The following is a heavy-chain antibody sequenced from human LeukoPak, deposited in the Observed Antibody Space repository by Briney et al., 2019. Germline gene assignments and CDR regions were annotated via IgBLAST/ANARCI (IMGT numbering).Heavy chain of an antibody. D-gene: IGHD5-18*01. Sequence: GGSLRLSCAASGFTFSSYAMSWVRQAPGKGLEWVSGISDIGGSTYYADSVKGRFTISRDNSKNTLYLQMNSPRAEDTAVYYCARGGYSYGYDFDYWGQGTLVSVSS. CDR2: ISDIGGST. CDR3: ARGGYSYGYDFDY. CDR1: GFTFSSYA. J-gene: IGHJ4*02. V-gene: IGHV3-23*01.